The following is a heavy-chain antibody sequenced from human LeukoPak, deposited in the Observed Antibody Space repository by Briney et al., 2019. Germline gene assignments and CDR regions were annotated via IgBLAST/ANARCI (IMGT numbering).Heavy chain of an antibody. J-gene: IGHJ4*02. CDR2: IYHSGST. Sequence: SETLSLTCTVSGGSISSSSYYWGWIRQPPGKGLEWIGSIYHSGSTYYNPSLKSRVTISVDTSKNQFSLKLSSVTAADTAVYYCAREDRYGDYYFDYWGQGTLVTVSS. V-gene: IGHV4-39*07. CDR3: AREDRYGDYYFDY. D-gene: IGHD4-17*01. CDR1: GGSISSSSYY.